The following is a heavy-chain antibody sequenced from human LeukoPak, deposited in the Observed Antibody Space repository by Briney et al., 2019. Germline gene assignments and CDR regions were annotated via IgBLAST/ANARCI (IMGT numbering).Heavy chain of an antibody. D-gene: IGHD2/OR15-2a*01. CDR3: VSQYFDL. V-gene: IGHV3-15*05. CDR1: GFHFSNAW. CDR2: IKNRAEGGAT. Sequence: PGGSLRLSCAASGFHFSNAWMNWVREAPGKGLEWVGRIKNRAEGGATDYAAPVKGRFIISRDDSKNTVFLQMNTLLNEDTAVYFCVSQYFDLWGQGTRVTVSS. J-gene: IGHJ4*02.